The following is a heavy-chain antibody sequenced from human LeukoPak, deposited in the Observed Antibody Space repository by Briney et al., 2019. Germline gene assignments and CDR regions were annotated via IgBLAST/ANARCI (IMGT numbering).Heavy chain of an antibody. CDR1: GFTFSSYE. D-gene: IGHD6-13*01. CDR3: ARGGSYSSSWYLIDWFDP. CDR2: ISSSGSTI. V-gene: IGHV3-48*03. Sequence: QSGGSLRLSCAASGFTFSSYEMNWVRQAPGKGLEWVSYISSSGSTIYYADSVKGRFTISGDNAKNSLYLQMNSLRAEDTAVYYCARGGSYSSSWYLIDWFDPWGQGTLVTVSS. J-gene: IGHJ5*02.